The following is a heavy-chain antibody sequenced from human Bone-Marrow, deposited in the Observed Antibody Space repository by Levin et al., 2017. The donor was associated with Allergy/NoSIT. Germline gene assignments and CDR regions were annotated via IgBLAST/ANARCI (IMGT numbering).Heavy chain of an antibody. CDR1: GGSMSNSY. Sequence: SQTLSLTCTVSGGSMSNSYCSWIRQPPGKGLEYIGYISYTGSTYSYNPSLKSRVTMSVDTSKNQFSLQLSSVTAADTAVYYCARLPPSHYYCSGFAFDIWGQGTMVTVSS. D-gene: IGHD3-10*01. CDR2: ISYTGST. J-gene: IGHJ3*02. V-gene: IGHV4-59*08. CDR3: ARLPPSHYYCSGFAFDI.